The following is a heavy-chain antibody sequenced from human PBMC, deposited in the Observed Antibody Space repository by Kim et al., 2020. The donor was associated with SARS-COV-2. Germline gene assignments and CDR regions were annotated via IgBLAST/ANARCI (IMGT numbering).Heavy chain of an antibody. CDR1: GYTFTSYA. Sequence: ASVKVSCKASGYTFTSYAMHWVRQAPGQRLEWMGWINAGNGNTKYSQKFQGRVTITRDTSASTAYMELSSLRSEDTAVYYCARPVGVWFGELWDGMDVWGQGTTVTVSS. J-gene: IGHJ6*02. D-gene: IGHD3-10*01. V-gene: IGHV1-3*01. CDR2: INAGNGNT. CDR3: ARPVGVWFGELWDGMDV.